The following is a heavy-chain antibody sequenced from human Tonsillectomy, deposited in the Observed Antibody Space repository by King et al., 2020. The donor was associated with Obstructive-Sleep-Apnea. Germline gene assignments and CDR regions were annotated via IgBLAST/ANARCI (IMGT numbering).Heavy chain of an antibody. Sequence: VQLVESGAEVKKPGASVKVSCKASGYTFTSYDINWVRQATGQGLEWMGWMNPNSGNTGYAQKFQGRVTMTRNTSISTAYMELSSLRSEDTAEYYCSARGFGELLSGYYYYYYGMDVWGQGTTVTVSS. CDR3: SARGFGELLSGYYYYYYGMDV. D-gene: IGHD3-10*01. CDR2: MNPNSGNT. V-gene: IGHV1-8*01. CDR1: GYTFTSYD. J-gene: IGHJ6*02.